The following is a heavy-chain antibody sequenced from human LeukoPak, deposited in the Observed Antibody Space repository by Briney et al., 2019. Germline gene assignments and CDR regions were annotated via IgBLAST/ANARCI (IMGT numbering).Heavy chain of an antibody. CDR3: ARDTYASGGDCGY. V-gene: IGHV1-2*02. D-gene: IGHD2-21*01. Sequence: CINPNIVGTNYPPKFQGRVTMTRDTSMSTAYMEVSRQRSDDTAVYYCARDTYASGGDCGYWGQGTLVTVSS. CDR2: INPNIVGT. J-gene: IGHJ4*02.